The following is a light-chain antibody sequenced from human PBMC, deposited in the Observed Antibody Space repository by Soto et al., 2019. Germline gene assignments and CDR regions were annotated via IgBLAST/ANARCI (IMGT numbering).Light chain of an antibody. CDR2: DVT. CDR3: SSYTSSSSYV. Sequence: SVLTQPASVSGSPGQSITISCTGTSSDVGGYLYVSCYQQHPGKAPKHMIYDVTSRPSGVSYRFSGSKSGNTASLTISGLQAEDEADYYCSSYTSSSSYVIGTGTKVHRP. V-gene: IGLV2-14*01. J-gene: IGLJ1*01. CDR1: SSDVGGYLY.